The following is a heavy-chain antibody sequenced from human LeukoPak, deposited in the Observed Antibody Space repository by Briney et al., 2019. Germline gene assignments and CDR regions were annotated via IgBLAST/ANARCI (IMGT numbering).Heavy chain of an antibody. CDR1: GFTFSSYA. V-gene: IGHV3-30-3*01. J-gene: IGHJ3*02. D-gene: IGHD4-17*01. CDR3: ASPKTTVTTYDPSDAFDI. CDR2: ISYDGSNK. Sequence: GGSLRLSCAASGFTFSSYAMHWVRQAPRKGLEWVGVISYDGSNKYYADSVKGRFTISRDNSKNTLYLQMNSLRAEDTAVYYCASPKTTVTTYDPSDAFDIWGQGTMATVSS.